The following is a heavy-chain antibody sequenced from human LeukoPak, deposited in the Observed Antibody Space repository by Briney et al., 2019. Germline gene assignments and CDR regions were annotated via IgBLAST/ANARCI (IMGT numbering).Heavy chain of an antibody. CDR3: ASQTSAKAFDF. V-gene: IGHV3-7*05. Sequence: GGSLRLSCAASGLTFNTYYMGWVRQAPGKGLEWVASIKPDGGDKYYVDSVGGRFTVSRGNAKNSLFLQMNSLRAEDTAVYYCASQTSAKAFDFWGQGTLVTVSS. J-gene: IGHJ4*02. D-gene: IGHD2-2*01. CDR1: GLTFNTYY. CDR2: IKPDGGDK.